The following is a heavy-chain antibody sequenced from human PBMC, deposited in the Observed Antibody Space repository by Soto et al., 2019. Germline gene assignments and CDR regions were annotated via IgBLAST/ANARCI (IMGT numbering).Heavy chain of an antibody. D-gene: IGHD3-10*01. CDR3: AKKVNSGPGSQYFDY. V-gene: IGHV3-23*01. Sequence: GGSLRLSCAASGFTFSSYSMSWVRQAPGKGLEWVSGFRTGGDDGTTYYADSVKGRFTISRDNSKNTLFLQMNSLRVEDTAIYYCAKKVNSGPGSQYFDYWGQGTLVTVSS. J-gene: IGHJ4*02. CDR2: FRTGGDDGTT. CDR1: GFTFSSYS.